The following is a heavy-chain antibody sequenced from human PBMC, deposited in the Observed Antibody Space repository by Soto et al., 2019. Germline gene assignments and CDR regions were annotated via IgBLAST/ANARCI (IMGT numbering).Heavy chain of an antibody. Sequence: SATLSLTCTVSGASIRSYYWSWIRQPPGKGLEWIGYVFYSGSTNYNPSLKSRVTISLDTSENQLSLNLSSVTAADTAVYYCARDVFGRYFDYWGQGTLVTVSS. V-gene: IGHV4-59*01. CDR3: ARDVFGRYFDY. J-gene: IGHJ4*02. CDR2: VFYSGST. CDR1: GASIRSYY. D-gene: IGHD3-3*01.